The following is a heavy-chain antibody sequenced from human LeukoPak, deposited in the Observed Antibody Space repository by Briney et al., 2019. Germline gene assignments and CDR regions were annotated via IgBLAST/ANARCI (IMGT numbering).Heavy chain of an antibody. D-gene: IGHD3-16*02. Sequence: ASVRVSCKASGYTFTNYYMHWVRQAPGQGLEWMGWINPNSGGTKYAQKFQGRVTMTRDTSINTAYMELSRLTSDDTAVYYCARDFREEFYRYWGQGTQVTVSS. CDR1: GYTFTNYY. CDR3: ARDFREEFYRY. J-gene: IGHJ4*02. V-gene: IGHV1-2*02. CDR2: INPNSGGT.